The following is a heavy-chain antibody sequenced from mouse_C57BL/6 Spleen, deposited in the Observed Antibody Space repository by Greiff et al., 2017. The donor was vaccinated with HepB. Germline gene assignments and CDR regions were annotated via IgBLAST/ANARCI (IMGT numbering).Heavy chain of an antibody. V-gene: IGHV1-15*01. CDR3: TRQATVVARRYFDY. J-gene: IGHJ2*01. Sequence: VQLQESGAELVRPGASVTLSCKASGYTFTDYEMHWVKQTPVHGLEWIGAIDPETGGTAYNQKFKGKAILTADKSSSTAYMELRSLTSEDSAVYYCTRQATVVARRYFDYWGQGTTLTVSS. CDR2: IDPETGGT. CDR1: GYTFTDYE. D-gene: IGHD1-1*01.